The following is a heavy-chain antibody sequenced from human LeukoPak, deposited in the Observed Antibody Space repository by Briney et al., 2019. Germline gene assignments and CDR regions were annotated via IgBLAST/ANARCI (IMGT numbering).Heavy chain of an antibody. V-gene: IGHV4-59*01. Sequence: SETLSLTCTVSGGSISSYYWSWIRQPPGKGLEGIGYIYYSGSTNYNPSLKSRVTISVDTSKNQFSLKLSSVTAADTAVYYCAREEAAAASNWFDPWGQGTLVTVSS. CDR1: GGSISSYY. J-gene: IGHJ5*02. CDR2: IYYSGST. CDR3: AREEAAAASNWFDP. D-gene: IGHD6-13*01.